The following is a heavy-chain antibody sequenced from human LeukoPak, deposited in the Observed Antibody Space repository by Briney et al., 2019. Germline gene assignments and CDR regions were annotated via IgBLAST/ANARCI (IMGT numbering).Heavy chain of an antibody. Sequence: PGRSLRLSCAASGFTFSSYAMHWVRQAPGKGLEWVAVISYDGSNKYYADSVKGRFTISRDNSKNTLYLQMNSLRAEDTAVYYCARVPAANPLVVVSYDYWGQGTLVTVSS. CDR3: ARVPAANPLVVVSYDY. CDR1: GFTFSSYA. D-gene: IGHD3-22*01. J-gene: IGHJ4*02. CDR2: ISYDGSNK. V-gene: IGHV3-30*04.